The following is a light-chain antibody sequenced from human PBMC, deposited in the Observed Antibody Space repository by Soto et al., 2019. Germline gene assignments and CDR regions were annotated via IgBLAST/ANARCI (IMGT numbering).Light chain of an antibody. J-gene: IGLJ2*01. V-gene: IGLV2-8*01. CDR1: SSDIGGYNY. CDR3: SSYAGSNNVV. Sequence: QSALTQPPSASGSPGQSVTISCTGTSSDIGGYNYVSWYQQHPDKAPKLLIYEVSKRPSGVPDRFSGSKSGSTASLTASGLQAEDEADYYCSSYAGSNNVVFGGGTKVTVL. CDR2: EVS.